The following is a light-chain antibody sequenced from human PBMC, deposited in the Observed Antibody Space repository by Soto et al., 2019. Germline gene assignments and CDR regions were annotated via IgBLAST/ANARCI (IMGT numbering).Light chain of an antibody. V-gene: IGKV3-11*01. J-gene: IGKJ1*01. CDR1: QSVSSY. Sequence: EIVLTQSPATLSLSPEERATLSCRASQSVSSYLAWYQQKPCQAPRLLIYDASNRASGIPARFSGSGSGTDFTLTISSLEPEDFAVYYCQQRSNWTFGQGTKVEIK. CDR2: DAS. CDR3: QQRSNWT.